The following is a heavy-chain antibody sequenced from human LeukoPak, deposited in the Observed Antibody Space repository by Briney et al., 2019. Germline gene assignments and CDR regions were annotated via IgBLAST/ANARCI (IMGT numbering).Heavy chain of an antibody. Sequence: PGGSLRLSCAASGFIFSSYGMHWVRQAPGKGLEWVAFIKSDGSNKYNADSVRGRSTLSRDNSHKTLSVQINRLRDEDTAVCYCAKGRLAAATTRGEDYWGQGTLVTVSS. V-gene: IGHV3-30*02. D-gene: IGHD6-13*01. CDR1: GFIFSSYG. J-gene: IGHJ4*02. CDR3: AKGRLAAATTRGEDY. CDR2: IKSDGSNK.